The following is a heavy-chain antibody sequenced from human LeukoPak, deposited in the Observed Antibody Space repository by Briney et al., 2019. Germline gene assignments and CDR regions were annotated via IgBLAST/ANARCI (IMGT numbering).Heavy chain of an antibody. CDR3: ARDKLSSRDGYATLDY. J-gene: IGHJ4*02. CDR1: GFTFSSYG. Sequence: PGGSLRLSCAASGFTFSSYGMHWVRQAPGKGLEWVAVIWFDGSNKYYADSVKGRFTISGDNSKNTLYLQMDSLRAEDTAVYYCARDKLSSRDGYATLDYWGQGTLVTVSS. CDR2: IWFDGSNK. V-gene: IGHV3-33*01. D-gene: IGHD5-24*01.